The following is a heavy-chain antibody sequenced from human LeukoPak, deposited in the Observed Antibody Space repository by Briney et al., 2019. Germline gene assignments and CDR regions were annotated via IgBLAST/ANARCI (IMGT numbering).Heavy chain of an antibody. CDR2: INHSGST. CDR3: ARGYDGSGYYYRNWYFDL. Sequence: PSETLSLTCAVYGVSFSGYYWSWIRQPPGKGLEWIGEINHSGSTNYNPSLKSRVTISVDTSKNQFSLKLSSVTAADTAVYYCARGYDGSGYYYRNWYFDLWGRGTLVTVSS. V-gene: IGHV4-34*01. D-gene: IGHD3-22*01. CDR1: GVSFSGYY. J-gene: IGHJ2*01.